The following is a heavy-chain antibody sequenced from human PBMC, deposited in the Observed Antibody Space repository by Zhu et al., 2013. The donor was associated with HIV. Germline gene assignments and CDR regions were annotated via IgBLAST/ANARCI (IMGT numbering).Heavy chain of an antibody. V-gene: IGHV1-69*01. CDR1: GGTFSSYA. Sequence: QVQLVQSGAEVKKPGSSVKVSCKASGGTFSSYAISWVRQAPGQGLEWMGGIIPIFGTANYAQKFQGRVTITADESTSTAYMELSSLRSEDTAVYYCARDRYSSGWTTNYYFDYWGQGTLVTVSS. D-gene: IGHD6-19*01. J-gene: IGHJ4*02. CDR2: IIPIFGTA. CDR3: ARDRYSSGWTTNYYFDY.